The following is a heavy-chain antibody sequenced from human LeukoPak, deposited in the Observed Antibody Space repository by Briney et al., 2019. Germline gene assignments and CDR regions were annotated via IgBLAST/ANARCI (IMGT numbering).Heavy chain of an antibody. CDR1: GLTASSNY. D-gene: IGHD5-12*01. V-gene: IGHV3-53*01. Sequence: PGGSLRLSCPASGLTASSNYMNWVRQAPGKGLEWISVIYSGGSTYFADSVKGRFTISIDNPKNTVYLQMDNLRVEDTATYYCARDSFIGWLYFDLWGQGSLVTVSS. J-gene: IGHJ4*02. CDR2: IYSGGST. CDR3: ARDSFIGWLYFDL.